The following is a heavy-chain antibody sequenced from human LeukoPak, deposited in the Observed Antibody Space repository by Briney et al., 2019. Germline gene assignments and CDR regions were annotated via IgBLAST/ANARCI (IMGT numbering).Heavy chain of an antibody. Sequence: SETLSLTCAVFGGSFSGYHWSWIRQPPGKGLEWIGGVNYGESTNYNPSLKSRVTISVDTSKNQFSLKLTSVTAADTAVYYCARHKGPHIIRGVLRNNWFDPWGQGTLVTVSS. CDR1: GGSFSGYH. CDR2: VNYGEST. D-gene: IGHD3-10*01. CDR3: ARHKGPHIIRGVLRNNWFDP. J-gene: IGHJ5*02. V-gene: IGHV4-34*01.